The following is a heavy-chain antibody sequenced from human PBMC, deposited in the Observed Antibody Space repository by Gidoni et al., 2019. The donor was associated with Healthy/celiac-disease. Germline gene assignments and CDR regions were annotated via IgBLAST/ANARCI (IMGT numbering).Heavy chain of an antibody. D-gene: IGHD2-2*01. Sequence: QVQLVQSGAEVKKPGASVKVSCKASGYTFTSYGISWVRQAPGQGLEWMGWISAYNANTNYAQKLQGRVTMTTDTSTSTAYMELRSLRSDDTAVYYCARLIPTCSTSCRHTEYYYYYYGMDVWGQGTTVTVSS. J-gene: IGHJ6*02. CDR3: ARLIPTCSTSCRHTEYYYYYYGMDV. V-gene: IGHV1-18*01. CDR2: ISAYNANT. CDR1: GYTFTSYG.